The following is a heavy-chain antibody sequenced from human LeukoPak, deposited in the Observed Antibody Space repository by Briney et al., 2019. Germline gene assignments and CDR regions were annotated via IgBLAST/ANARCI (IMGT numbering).Heavy chain of an antibody. D-gene: IGHD2-2*01. Sequence: ASVKVSCKASGYTFTGYYMHWVRQAPGQGLEWMGWINPNSGGTNYVQKFQGRVTMTRDTSISTAYMELSRLRSDDTAVYYCARALPAAHVGFDYWGQGTLVTVSS. CDR2: INPNSGGT. CDR3: ARALPAAHVGFDY. V-gene: IGHV1-2*02. CDR1: GYTFTGYY. J-gene: IGHJ4*02.